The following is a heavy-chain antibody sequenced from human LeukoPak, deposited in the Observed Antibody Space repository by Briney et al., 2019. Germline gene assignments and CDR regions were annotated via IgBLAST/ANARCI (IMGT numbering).Heavy chain of an antibody. J-gene: IGHJ5*02. V-gene: IGHV3-21*01. D-gene: IGHD2-15*01. CDR3: AGPISGRYCSGGSCPNWFDP. CDR1: GFTFSSYX. Sequence: PGGSLRLSCAASGFTFSSYXXXXXXXXXXXXXXXXXSXXXXXSYXXYADSVKGRFTXSRXXAXXSLXLQMNSLRAEDTAVYYCAGPISGRYCSGGSCPNWFDPWGQGTLVTVSS. CDR2: XXXXXSYX.